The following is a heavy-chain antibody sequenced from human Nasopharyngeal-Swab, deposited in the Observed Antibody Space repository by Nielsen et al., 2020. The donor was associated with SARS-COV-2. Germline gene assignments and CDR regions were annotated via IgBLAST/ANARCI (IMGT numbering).Heavy chain of an antibody. CDR2: ISASGGST. CDR1: GFTFNIYA. CDR3: AKDDVVRGDAFDI. Sequence: GGSLRPSCIPSGFTFNIYAMAWVRRTPGRGLQWVSGISASGGSTYYTDSVKGRFAVSRDNSRNTLYLQMHSLRVEDTALYYCAKDDVVRGDAFDIWGQGTMVTVSS. J-gene: IGHJ3*02. D-gene: IGHD3-10*01. V-gene: IGHV3-23*01.